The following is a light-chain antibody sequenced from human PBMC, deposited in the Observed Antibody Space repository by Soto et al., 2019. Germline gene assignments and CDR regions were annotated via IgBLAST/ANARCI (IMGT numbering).Light chain of an antibody. Sequence: QSVLTQPASVSGSPGQSITISCTGTSSDVGGYNYVSWYQQHPGKVPKLMIHDVSNRPSGVSDRFSGSKSGNTASLTISGLQAEDEADHYCSSYTSSSTVVFGGGTKLTVL. CDR3: SSYTSSSTVV. J-gene: IGLJ3*02. CDR1: SSDVGGYNY. CDR2: DVS. V-gene: IGLV2-14*03.